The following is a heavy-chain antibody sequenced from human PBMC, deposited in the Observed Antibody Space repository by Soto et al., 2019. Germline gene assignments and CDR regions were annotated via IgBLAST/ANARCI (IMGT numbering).Heavy chain of an antibody. V-gene: IGHV3-23*01. Sequence: EVQLLESGGGLVQPGGSLRLSCAASGFTFSNYAVTWVRQAPGKGLEWVSTISGSGGSTNYADSVKGRFTISRDNSKNKLYLQMNSLRAEDTAVYYCEKDQGSSWYEIDYWGQGTLVTVSS. J-gene: IGHJ4*02. CDR1: GFTFSNYA. CDR3: EKDQGSSWYEIDY. D-gene: IGHD6-13*01. CDR2: ISGSGGST.